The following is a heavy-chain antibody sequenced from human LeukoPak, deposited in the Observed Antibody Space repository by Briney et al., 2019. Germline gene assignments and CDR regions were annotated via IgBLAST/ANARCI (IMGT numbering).Heavy chain of an antibody. V-gene: IGHV4-59*01. J-gene: IGHJ2*01. D-gene: IGHD3-10*01. Sequence: SETLSLTCTVSGGSISSYYWSWIRQPPGKGLEWIGYIYYSGSTNYNPSLKSRVTISVDTSKNQFSLKLSSVTAADTAVHYCARAGRVPHGWYFDLWGRGTLVTVSS. CDR1: GGSISSYY. CDR3: ARAGRVPHGWYFDL. CDR2: IYYSGST.